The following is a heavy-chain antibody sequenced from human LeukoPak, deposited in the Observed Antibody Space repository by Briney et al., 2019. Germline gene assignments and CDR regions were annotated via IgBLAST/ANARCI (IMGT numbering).Heavy chain of an antibody. CDR2: INHSGST. V-gene: IGHV4-34*01. CDR3: ASISSGR. CDR1: GGSFSGYY. J-gene: IGHJ4*02. Sequence: PSETLSLTCAVYGGSFSGYYWSWIRQPPGKGLEWIGEINHSGSTNYNPSLKSRVTMSLDTSKNQFSLKLSSVTAADTAVYYCASISSGRWGQGTLVTVSS. D-gene: IGHD3-10*01.